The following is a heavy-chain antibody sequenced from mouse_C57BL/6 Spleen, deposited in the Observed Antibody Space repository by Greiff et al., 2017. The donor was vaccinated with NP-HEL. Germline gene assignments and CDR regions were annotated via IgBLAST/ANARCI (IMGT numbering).Heavy chain of an antibody. J-gene: IGHJ4*01. CDR1: GFTFSSYA. D-gene: IGHD2-4*01. Sequence: EVQRVESGGGLVKPGGSLKLSCAASGFTFSSYAMSWVRQTPEKRLEWVATISDGGSYTYYPDNVKGRFTISRDNAKNNLYLQMSHLKSEDTAMYYCARDDDYDEGFDAMDYWGQGTSVTVSS. V-gene: IGHV5-4*01. CDR2: ISDGGSYT. CDR3: ARDDDYDEGFDAMDY.